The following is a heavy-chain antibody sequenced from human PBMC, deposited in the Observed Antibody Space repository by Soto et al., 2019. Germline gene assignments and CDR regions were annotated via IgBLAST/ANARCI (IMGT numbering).Heavy chain of an antibody. CDR1: GGSISSYY. J-gene: IGHJ4*02. CDR2: IYYSGST. CDR3: AREHRYSSGHFDY. Sequence: QVQLQESGPGLVKPSETLSLTCTVSGGSISSYYWSWIRQPPGKGLEWIGYIYYSGSTNYNPSLKSRVTISVDTSKNQFSLKRSSVTAADTAVYYCAREHRYSSGHFDYWGQGTLVTVSS. V-gene: IGHV4-59*01. D-gene: IGHD6-19*01.